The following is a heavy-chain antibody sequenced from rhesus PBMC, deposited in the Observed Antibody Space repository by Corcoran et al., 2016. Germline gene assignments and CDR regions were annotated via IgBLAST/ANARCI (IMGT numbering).Heavy chain of an antibody. Sequence: QVQLQESGPGLVKPSETLSLTFAVSGHSIRSGYYWGWIRPPPGKGLEYIGCISGSSGSTYYNPSLKSRVTISKDTSKNQFSLKLRSVTAADTAVHYCARRGNSGRFDVWGAGVLVTVSS. CDR1: GHSIRSGYY. V-gene: IGHV4-99*01. CDR3: ARRGNSGRFDV. CDR2: ISGSSGST. J-gene: IGHJ5-1*01. D-gene: IGHD3-16*01.